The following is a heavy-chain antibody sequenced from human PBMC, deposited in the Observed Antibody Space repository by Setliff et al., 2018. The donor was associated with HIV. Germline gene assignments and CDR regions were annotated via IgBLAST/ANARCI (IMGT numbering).Heavy chain of an antibody. CDR3: ARPPPSLQDFDFVFES. V-gene: IGHV3-7*03. CDR1: GFIFRKYW. J-gene: IGHJ4*02. CDR2: IQQNGIEK. Sequence: GGSLRLSCATSGFIFRKYWMTLIRQTPNKVLEWVATIQQNGIEKYYVDSVSGRFTVSRDNRRGLVFLQMNSLRVVDTAVYYCARPPPSLQDFDFVFESWGQGTQVTVSS. D-gene: IGHD3-9*01.